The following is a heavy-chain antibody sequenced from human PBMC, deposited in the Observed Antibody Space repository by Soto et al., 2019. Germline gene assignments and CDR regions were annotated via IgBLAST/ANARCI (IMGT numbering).Heavy chain of an antibody. CDR3: ARDREGLYSSGSN. V-gene: IGHV1-2*02. Sequence: GASVKGSCKASGYTFTGYYMHWVRQAPGQGLEWMGWINPNSGDTNYAQKLQGRVTMTTDTSTSTAYMELRSLRSDDTAVYYCARDREGLYSSGSNWGQGTLVTVSS. D-gene: IGHD6-19*01. CDR2: INPNSGDT. CDR1: GYTFTGYY. J-gene: IGHJ4*02.